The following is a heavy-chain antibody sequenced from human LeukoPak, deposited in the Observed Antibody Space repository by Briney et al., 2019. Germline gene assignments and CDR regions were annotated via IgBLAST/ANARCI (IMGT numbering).Heavy chain of an antibody. V-gene: IGHV3-30-3*01. CDR3: ARTSRPGVRAAGTHYFDY. CDR2: ISYDGSNK. J-gene: IGHJ4*02. CDR1: GFTFSSYA. Sequence: PGRSLRLSCAASGFTFSSYAMHWVRQAPGKGLEWVAVISYDGSNKYYVDSVKGRFTISRDNSKNTLYLQMNSLRTEDTAVYYCARTSRPGVRAAGTHYFDYWGQETLVTVSS. D-gene: IGHD6-13*01.